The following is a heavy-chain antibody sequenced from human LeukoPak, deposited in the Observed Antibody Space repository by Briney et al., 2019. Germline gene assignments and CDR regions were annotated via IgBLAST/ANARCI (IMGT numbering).Heavy chain of an antibody. Sequence: SETLSLTYTVSGGSISSYYWSWIRQPPGKGLEWIGYIYYSGSTNYNPSLKSRVTISVDTSKNQFSLKLSYVTASDTAVYYCARSISVVVPAAFDYWGQGTLVTVSS. CDR3: ARSISVVVPAAFDY. CDR2: IYYSGST. V-gene: IGHV4-59*08. D-gene: IGHD2-2*01. J-gene: IGHJ4*02. CDR1: GGSISSYY.